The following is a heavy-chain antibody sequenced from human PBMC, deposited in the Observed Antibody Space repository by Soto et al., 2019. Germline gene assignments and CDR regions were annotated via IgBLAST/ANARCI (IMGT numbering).Heavy chain of an antibody. J-gene: IGHJ4*02. CDR3: AREGSYHDFDY. CDR2: ISGYSGDT. D-gene: IGHD3-22*01. CDR1: GYTFTSYG. Sequence: ASVKVSCKASGYTFTSYGISWVRQAPGQGLAWMGWISGYSGDTNYAQKFQGRVTLTTDTSTSTAYLEVMTLRSDDTAVYYCAREGSYHDFDYWGLGTLVTVYS. V-gene: IGHV1-18*01.